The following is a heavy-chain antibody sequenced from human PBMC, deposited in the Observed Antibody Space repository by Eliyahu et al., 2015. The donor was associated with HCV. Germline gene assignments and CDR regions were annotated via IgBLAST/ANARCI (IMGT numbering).Heavy chain of an antibody. D-gene: IGHD6-19*01. J-gene: IGHJ5*02. CDR1: GYSFTXYX. Sequence: EVQLVQSGAEXKKPGESLKISCKGSGYSFTXYXIGWVRQMPGKGLEWMGIIYPGDSDTRYSPSFQGQVTISADKSISTAYLQWSSLKASDTAMYYCARRRASSGWYGARWFDPWGQGTLVTVSS. V-gene: IGHV5-51*03. CDR2: IYPGDSDT. CDR3: ARRRASSGWYGARWFDP.